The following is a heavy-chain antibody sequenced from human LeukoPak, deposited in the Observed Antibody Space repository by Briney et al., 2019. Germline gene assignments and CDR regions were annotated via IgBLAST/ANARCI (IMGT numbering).Heavy chain of an antibody. J-gene: IGHJ4*02. CDR2: ITGSGDST. V-gene: IGHV3-23*01. CDR3: AKDAGSGWYYFDY. D-gene: IGHD6-19*01. CDR1: GFTFSSYA. Sequence: PGGSLRLSCAASGFTFSSYAMHWVRQAPGKGLEWVSTITGSGDSTYYADSVKGRFTISRDISKSTLSLQMSSLRAEDTAVYYCAKDAGSGWYYFDYWGQGTLVTVSS.